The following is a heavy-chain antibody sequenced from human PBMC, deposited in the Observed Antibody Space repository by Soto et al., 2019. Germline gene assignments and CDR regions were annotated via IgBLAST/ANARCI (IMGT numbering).Heavy chain of an antibody. D-gene: IGHD6-19*01. CDR1: GFTFSSYG. CDR2: IWYDGSNK. J-gene: IGHJ4*02. CDR3: ARDSSGWSDY. V-gene: IGHV3-33*01. Sequence: QVQLVESGGGVVQPGRSRRLSCAASGFTFSSYGMHWVRQAPGKGLEWVAVIWYDGSNKYYADSVKGRFTISRDNSKNTLYLQMNSLRAEDTAVYYCARDSSGWSDYWGQGTLVTVSS.